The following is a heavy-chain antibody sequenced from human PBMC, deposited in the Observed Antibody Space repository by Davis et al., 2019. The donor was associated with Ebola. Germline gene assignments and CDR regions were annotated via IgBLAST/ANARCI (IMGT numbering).Heavy chain of an antibody. CDR1: GYTFTSYY. D-gene: IGHD1-26*01. CDR3: ARTSIVGTTTTASDI. Sequence: ASVKVSCKASGYTFTSYYMHWVRQAPGQGLEWMGWISAYNGNTNYAQKLQGRVTMTTDTSTGTAYMELRSLRSDDTAVYFCARTSIVGTTTTASDIWGQGTMVTVSS. V-gene: IGHV1-18*04. CDR2: ISAYNGNT. J-gene: IGHJ3*02.